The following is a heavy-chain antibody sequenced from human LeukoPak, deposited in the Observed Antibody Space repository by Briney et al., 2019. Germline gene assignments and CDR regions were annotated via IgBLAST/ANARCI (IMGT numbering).Heavy chain of an antibody. D-gene: IGHD1/OR15-1a*01. CDR2: IIPVFGTA. Sequence: SVKVSCKASGGTFSTDALAWVRQVPGQGPEWMGRIIPVFGTANYAETFQGRVTITADISTSTAYMQLSSLRSEDTAVYYCAREAGIAITGTIWYFDLWGRGTLVTVSS. CDR1: GGTFSTDA. CDR3: AREAGIAITGTIWYFDL. V-gene: IGHV1-69*06. J-gene: IGHJ2*01.